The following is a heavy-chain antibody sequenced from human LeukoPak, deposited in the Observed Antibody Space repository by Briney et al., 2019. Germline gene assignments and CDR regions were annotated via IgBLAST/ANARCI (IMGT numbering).Heavy chain of an antibody. CDR3: ARDRPYSSSWFGAFDI. D-gene: IGHD6-13*01. Sequence: VAPVTVSCKASGYTFTSYAMNWVRQAPGQGLEWLGWINTNTGNPTYAQGFTGRFVFSLDTSVSTAYLQISSLKAEDTAVYYCARDRPYSSSWFGAFDIWGQGTMVTVSS. J-gene: IGHJ3*02. V-gene: IGHV7-4-1*02. CDR2: INTNTGNP. CDR1: GYTFTSYA.